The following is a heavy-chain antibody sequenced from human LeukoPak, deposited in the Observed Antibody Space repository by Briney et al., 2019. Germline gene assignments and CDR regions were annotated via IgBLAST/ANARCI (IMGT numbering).Heavy chain of an antibody. J-gene: IGHJ6*02. D-gene: IGHD3-10*01. CDR1: GFTFSSYG. Sequence: PGGSLRLSCAASGFTFSSYGMHWVRQAPGKGLEWVAVISYDGSNKYCADSVKGRFTISRDNSKNTLYLQMNSLRAEDTAVYYCAKDRGTQYYYYGMDVWGQGTTVTVSS. V-gene: IGHV3-30*18. CDR3: AKDRGTQYYYYGMDV. CDR2: ISYDGSNK.